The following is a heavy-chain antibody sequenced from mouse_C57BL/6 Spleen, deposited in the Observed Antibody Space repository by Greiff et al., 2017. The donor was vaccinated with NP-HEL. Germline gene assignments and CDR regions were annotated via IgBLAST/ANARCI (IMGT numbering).Heavy chain of an antibody. Sequence: QVHVKQPGAELVMPGASVKLSCKASGYTFTSYWMHWVKQRPGQGLEWIGEIDPSDSYTNYNQKFKGKSTLTVDKSSSTAYMQLSSLTSEDSAVYYCASAARYYYAMDYWGQGTSVTVSS. CDR1: GYTFTSYW. J-gene: IGHJ4*01. V-gene: IGHV1-69*01. CDR2: IDPSDSYT. CDR3: ASAARYYYAMDY.